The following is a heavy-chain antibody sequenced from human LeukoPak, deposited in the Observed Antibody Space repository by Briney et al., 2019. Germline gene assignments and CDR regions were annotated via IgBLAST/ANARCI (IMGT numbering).Heavy chain of an antibody. Sequence: QPSETLSLTCTVSGGSISSYYWSWIRQPPGKGLEWIGYIYYSGSTNYNPSLKSRVTISVDTSKNQFSLKLSSVTAADTAVYYCARHVPPTINDAFDIWGQGTMVTVSS. J-gene: IGHJ3*02. D-gene: IGHD3-9*01. CDR1: GGSISSYY. CDR3: ARHVPPTINDAFDI. V-gene: IGHV4-59*08. CDR2: IYYSGST.